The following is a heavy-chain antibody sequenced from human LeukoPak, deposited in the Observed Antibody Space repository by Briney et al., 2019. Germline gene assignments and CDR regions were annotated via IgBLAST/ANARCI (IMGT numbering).Heavy chain of an antibody. CDR2: IYPGDSDT. D-gene: IGHD6-6*01. CDR1: GYSFTNYW. Sequence: GESLKISCKGSGYSFTNYWIAWVRQMSGKGLEWMGIIYPGDSDTRYRPSFQDQVTISADKSISTAYLQWSSLKASDTAMYYCARSIAARLSPDYWGQGTLVTVSS. CDR3: ARSIAARLSPDY. J-gene: IGHJ4*02. V-gene: IGHV5-51*01.